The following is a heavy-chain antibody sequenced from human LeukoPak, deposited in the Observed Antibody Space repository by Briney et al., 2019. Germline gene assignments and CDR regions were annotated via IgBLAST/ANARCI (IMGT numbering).Heavy chain of an antibody. CDR2: INAGNGNT. J-gene: IGHJ4*02. CDR3: ARSYSSSWYLYYFDY. D-gene: IGHD6-13*01. Sequence: ASVKVSCKASGYTFTSYAMHWVRQAPGQRLEWMGWINAGNGNTRYSQEFQGRVTITRDTSASTAYMELSSLRSEDMAVYYCARSYSSSWYLYYFDYWGQGTLVTVSS. V-gene: IGHV1-3*03. CDR1: GYTFTSYA.